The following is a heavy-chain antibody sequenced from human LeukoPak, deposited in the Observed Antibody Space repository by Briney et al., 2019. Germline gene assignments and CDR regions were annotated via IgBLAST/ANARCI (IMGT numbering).Heavy chain of an antibody. V-gene: IGHV3-23*01. D-gene: IGHD3-16*02. CDR3: AHATGYDYVWGSYRYDYFQH. Sequence: PGGSLRLSCAASRFTFNSYAMSWVRQAPGKGLEWVSVIGGSNGITFYVGSVKGRFTISRDNSKDTLYLQMNSLRAEDTAVYYCAHATGYDYVWGSYRYDYFQHWGQGTLVTVSS. CDR2: IGGSNGIT. J-gene: IGHJ1*01. CDR1: RFTFNSYA.